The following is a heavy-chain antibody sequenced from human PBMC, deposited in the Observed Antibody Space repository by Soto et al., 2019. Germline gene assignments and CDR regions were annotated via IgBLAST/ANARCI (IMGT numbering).Heavy chain of an antibody. J-gene: IGHJ6*02. CDR1: GGTFSSYA. CDR3: ARVEYQLLGPRNYYYYYGMDV. CDR2: IIPIFGTA. Sequence: SVKVSCKASGGTFSSYAISWVRQAPGQGLEWMGGIIPIFGTANYAQKFQGRVTITADESTSTAYMELSSLRSEDTAVYYCARVEYQLLGPRNYYYYYGMDVWGQGTTVTVSS. V-gene: IGHV1-69*13. D-gene: IGHD2-2*01.